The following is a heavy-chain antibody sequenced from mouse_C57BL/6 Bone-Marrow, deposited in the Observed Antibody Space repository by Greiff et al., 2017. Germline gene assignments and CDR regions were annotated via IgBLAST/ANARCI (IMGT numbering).Heavy chain of an antibody. V-gene: IGHV2-2*01. CDR2: IWSGGST. CDR1: GFSLTSYG. J-gene: IGHJ1*03. CDR3: ARDYWDFDV. Sequence: QVQLQQSGPGLVQPSQSLSITCPVSGFSLTSYGVHWVRQSPGKGLEWLGVIWSGGSTDYNAAFISRLSISKENSKSQVFFKMNSQQADDPARYYCARDYWDFDVWGTGTTVTVSS.